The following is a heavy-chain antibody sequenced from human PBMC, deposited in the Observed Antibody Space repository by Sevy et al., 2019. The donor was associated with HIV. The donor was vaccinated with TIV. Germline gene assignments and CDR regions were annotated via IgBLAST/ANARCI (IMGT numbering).Heavy chain of an antibody. J-gene: IGHJ4*02. D-gene: IGHD3-10*01. V-gene: IGHV3-23*01. CDR2: VSISGDNT. CDR3: AKDLYASGIFGY. CDR1: GFTFSSYA. Sequence: GGSLRLSCAASGFTFSSYAMSWFRQDPGKGLEWVSGVSISGDNTYYADSVKGRFTISRDHSKNTLYLQMDSLRAEDTAVYYCAKDLYASGIFGYWGQGTLVTVSS.